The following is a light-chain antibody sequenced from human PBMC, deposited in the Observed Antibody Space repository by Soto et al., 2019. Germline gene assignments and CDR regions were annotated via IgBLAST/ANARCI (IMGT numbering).Light chain of an antibody. V-gene: IGKV3-20*01. CDR1: QSVGSSY. CDR2: GAS. J-gene: IGKJ4*01. Sequence: EIVLTQSAGTLSLSPGERATLSCRASQSVGSSYLAWYQQKPGQAPRLLIYGASSRATGIPDRFSGSGSGTDFTLTISRLELEDFAVYYCQHYGTSSSFGGGTQVEIK. CDR3: QHYGTSSS.